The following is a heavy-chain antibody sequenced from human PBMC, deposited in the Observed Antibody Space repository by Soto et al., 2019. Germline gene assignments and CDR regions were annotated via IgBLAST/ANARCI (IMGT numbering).Heavy chain of an antibody. CDR3: AKSRDGYNFYYYYGMDV. V-gene: IGHV3-30*18. J-gene: IGHJ6*02. Sequence: QVQLVESGGGVVEPGRSLRLSCAVSGLPFSNYGMHWVRKAPGKGLEWVAVISYDGSNQYYGDSVKDRFTISRDNSKNTLYLQMNSLRAEDTAVYFCAKSRDGYNFYYYYGMDVWGQGTPVTVSS. CDR1: GLPFSNYG. D-gene: IGHD5-12*01. CDR2: ISYDGSNQ.